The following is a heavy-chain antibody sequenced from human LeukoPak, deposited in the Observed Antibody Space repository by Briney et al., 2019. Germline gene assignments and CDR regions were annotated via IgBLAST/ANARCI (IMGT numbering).Heavy chain of an antibody. CDR2: IIPIFGTA. Sequence: SVRVSCKASGDTFSSYAISLVRQAPGQGLEWMGGIIPIFGTANYAQKFQGRVTITTDESTSTAYMELSSLRSEDTAVYYCARVGDGDYTDAFDIWGQGTIVTVSS. D-gene: IGHD4-17*01. CDR3: ARVGDGDYTDAFDI. CDR1: GDTFSSYA. V-gene: IGHV1-69*05. J-gene: IGHJ3*02.